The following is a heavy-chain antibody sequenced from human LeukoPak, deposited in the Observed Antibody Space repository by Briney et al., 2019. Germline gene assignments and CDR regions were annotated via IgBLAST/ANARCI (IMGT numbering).Heavy chain of an antibody. V-gene: IGHV4-59*08. D-gene: IGHD2-15*01. Sequence: PSETLSLTCTVSGGSISSYYWSWIRQPPGKGLEWIGYVYYSGSTNYNPSLKSRVTISVETSKTQFSLRLSSVTAADTAVYYCARHLGPGWHAMDVWGQGTTVTVSS. CDR1: GGSISSYY. CDR2: VYYSGST. CDR3: ARHLGPGWHAMDV. J-gene: IGHJ6*02.